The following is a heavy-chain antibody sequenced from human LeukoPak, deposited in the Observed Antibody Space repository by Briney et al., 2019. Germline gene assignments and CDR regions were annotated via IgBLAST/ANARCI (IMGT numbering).Heavy chain of an antibody. J-gene: IGHJ6*02. V-gene: IGHV1-2*02. CDR3: AREEGYCSGGSCYSYYYGMDV. CDR2: INPNIGGT. Sequence: GASVKVSCKASGYTFTGYYMHWVRQAPGQGLEWMGWINPNIGGTNYAQKFQGRVTMTRDTSISTAYMELSRLRSDDTAVYYCAREEGYCSGGSCYSYYYGMDVWGQGTTVSVSS. D-gene: IGHD2-15*01. CDR1: GYTFTGYY.